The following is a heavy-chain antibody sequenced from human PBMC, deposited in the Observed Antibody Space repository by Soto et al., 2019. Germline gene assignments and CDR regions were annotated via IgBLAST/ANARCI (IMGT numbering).Heavy chain of an antibody. J-gene: IGHJ4*02. V-gene: IGHV2-5*01. CDR3: VHTGYSYDPFGY. CDR2: IFWNDDE. CDR1: GFSLTTYGVG. D-gene: IGHD5-18*01. Sequence: QITLKESGPALVKPTQTLTLTCTFSGFSLTTYGVGVGWIRQSPGKALEWLALIFWNDDERYSPSLKSRLTITKDTAKNQVIPTMTNMDPVDTDTYYCVHTGYSYDPFGYWCRGTLVTVSS.